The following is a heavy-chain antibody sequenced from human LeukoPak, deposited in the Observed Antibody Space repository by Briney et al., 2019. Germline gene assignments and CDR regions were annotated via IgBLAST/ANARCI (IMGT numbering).Heavy chain of an antibody. J-gene: IGHJ4*02. D-gene: IGHD6-19*01. Sequence: PSETLSLTCAVYGGSLSGYYWSWIRQPPGKGLEWIGETNHSGSTNYNPSLKSRVTISVDTSKNQFSLKLSPVTAADTAVYYCARGRISQWLVRFDYWGQGTLVTVSS. CDR1: GGSLSGYY. V-gene: IGHV4-34*01. CDR2: TNHSGST. CDR3: ARGRISQWLVRFDY.